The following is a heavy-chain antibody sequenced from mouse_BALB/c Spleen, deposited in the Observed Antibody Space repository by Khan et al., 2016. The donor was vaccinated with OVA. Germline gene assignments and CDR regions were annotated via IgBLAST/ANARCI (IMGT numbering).Heavy chain of an antibody. V-gene: IGHV5-6*01. D-gene: IGHD3-3*01. CDR3: ARLRFSLAAVWFAY. J-gene: IGHJ3*01. CDR2: ISNGGIYT. Sequence: EVELVESGGDLVKPGGSLKLSCEASGFTFSSYGMSWVRQTPDKRLVWVATISNGGIYTYYPASVKGRLTISRDNAKNPLYLQMSSLKSEDTAMXYCARLRFSLAAVWFAYWGRGTLVTVSA. CDR1: GFTFSSYG.